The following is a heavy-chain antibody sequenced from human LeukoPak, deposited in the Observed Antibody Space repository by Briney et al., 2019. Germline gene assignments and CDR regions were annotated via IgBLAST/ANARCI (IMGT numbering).Heavy chain of an antibody. CDR3: ARDGYYYDSSGYYSLDY. CDR1: GYSISSGYY. CDR2: IYHSGST. Sequence: SETLSLTCTVSGYSISSGYYWGWIRQPPGKGLEWIGSIYHSGSTYYNPSLKSRVTMSVDTSKNQFSLKLSSVTAADTAVYYCARDGYYYDSSGYYSLDYWGQGTLVTVSS. D-gene: IGHD3-22*01. V-gene: IGHV4-38-2*02. J-gene: IGHJ4*02.